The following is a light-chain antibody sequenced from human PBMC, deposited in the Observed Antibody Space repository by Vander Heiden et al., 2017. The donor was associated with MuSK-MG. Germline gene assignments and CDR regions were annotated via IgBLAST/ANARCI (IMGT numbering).Light chain of an antibody. J-gene: IGLJ2*01. CDR3: SSDAGRNNLI. Sequence: QSALTQPPSASGSPGQSVTISCTGTSSDVGGYNYVSWYQQHPGKAHKVIIYEVSKRPSGVPARFSASKSGNTASLTVSGLQDEDEADYYCSSDAGRNNLIFGGGTKLTVL. CDR2: EVS. CDR1: SSDVGGYNY. V-gene: IGLV2-8*01.